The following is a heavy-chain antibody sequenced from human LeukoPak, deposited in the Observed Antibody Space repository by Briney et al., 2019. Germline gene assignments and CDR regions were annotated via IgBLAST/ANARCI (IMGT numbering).Heavy chain of an antibody. V-gene: IGHV3-23*01. J-gene: IGHJ6*02. CDR2: ISGGGGST. D-gene: IGHD3-22*01. Sequence: GGSLRLSCAASGFTFSSYAMSWVRQAPGKGLEWVSAISGGGGSTYYADSVKGRFTISRDNSKNTLYLQMNSLRAEDTAVYYCAKDRDYYDSSGYWGPYYYYGMDVWGQGTTVTVSS. CDR1: GFTFSSYA. CDR3: AKDRDYYDSSGYWGPYYYYGMDV.